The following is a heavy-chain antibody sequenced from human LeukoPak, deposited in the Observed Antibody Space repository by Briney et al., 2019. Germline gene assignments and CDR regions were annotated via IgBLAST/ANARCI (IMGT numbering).Heavy chain of an antibody. CDR1: GFTFDDYA. CDR3: AKDIDYDFWSGHAFDI. CDR2: ISWNSGSI. J-gene: IGHJ3*02. V-gene: IGHV3-9*03. D-gene: IGHD3-3*01. Sequence: GGSLRLSCAASGFTFDDYAMHWVRQAPGKGLEWVSGISWNSGSICYADSVKGRFTISRDNAKNSLYLQMNSLRAEDMALYYCAKDIDYDFWSGHAFDIWGQGTMVTVSS.